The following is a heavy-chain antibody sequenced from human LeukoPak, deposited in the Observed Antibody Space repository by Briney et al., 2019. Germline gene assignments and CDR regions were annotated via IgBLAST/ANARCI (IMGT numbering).Heavy chain of an antibody. J-gene: IGHJ6*03. CDR2: IYYSGST. Sequence: SQTLSLTCTVSGGSISSGDYYWSWIRQPPGKGLEWIGYIYYSGSTYYNPSLKSRVTISVDTSKNQFSLKLSSVTAADTAVYYCARGPLYSYGYYYYYYMDVWGKGTTVTVSS. CDR3: ARGPLYSYGYYYYYYMDV. CDR1: GGSISSGDYY. D-gene: IGHD5-18*01. V-gene: IGHV4-30-4*08.